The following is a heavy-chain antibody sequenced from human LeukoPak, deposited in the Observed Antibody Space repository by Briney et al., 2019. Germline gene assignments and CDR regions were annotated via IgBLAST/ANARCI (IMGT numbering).Heavy chain of an antibody. D-gene: IGHD1/OR15-1a*01. J-gene: IGHJ4*02. Sequence: GGSLRLSCAASGFDVSRNYMNWVRQAPGKGLEWVSAIYSGGNTYYADSVKGRFTISRDNSKKTVYLQMQSLRVEDTAVYYCVKSNNLGGDYWGQGTLVTVSS. CDR2: IYSGGNT. CDR3: VKSNNLGGDY. CDR1: GFDVSRNY. V-gene: IGHV3-53*01.